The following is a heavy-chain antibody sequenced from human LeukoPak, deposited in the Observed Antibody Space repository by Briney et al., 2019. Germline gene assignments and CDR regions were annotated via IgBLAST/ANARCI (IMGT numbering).Heavy chain of an antibody. CDR2: IYYSGST. V-gene: IGHV4-59*12. J-gene: IGHJ5*02. CDR1: GGSISSYY. CDR3: ARSSYDFWSGANWFDP. D-gene: IGHD3-3*01. Sequence: PSETLSLTCTVSGGSISSYYWSWIRQPPGKGLEWIGYIYYSGSTNYNPSLKSRVTISVDRSKNQFSLKLSSVTAADTAVYYCARSSYDFWSGANWFDPWGQGTLVTVSS.